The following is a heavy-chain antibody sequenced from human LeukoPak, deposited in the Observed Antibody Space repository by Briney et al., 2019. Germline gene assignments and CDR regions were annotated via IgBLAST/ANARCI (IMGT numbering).Heavy chain of an antibody. CDR2: INSDGSST. D-gene: IGHD3-9*01. Sequence: GGSLRLSCAASGFTFSNYWMHWVRQAPGKGLVWVSRINSDGSSTSYADSVKGRFTISRDNAKNTLYLQMNSLRAEDTAVYYCARDEMDILTGDYIPPYLYGMDFWGQGTTVTVSS. CDR3: ARDEMDILTGDYIPPYLYGMDF. J-gene: IGHJ6*02. V-gene: IGHV3-74*01. CDR1: GFTFSNYW.